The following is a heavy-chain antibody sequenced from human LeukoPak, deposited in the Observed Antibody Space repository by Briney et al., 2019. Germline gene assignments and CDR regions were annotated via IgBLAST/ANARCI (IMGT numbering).Heavy chain of an antibody. Sequence: PSETLSLTCTVSGGSISSYYWSWIRQPPGKGLEWIGYIYYSGSTNYNPSPKSRVTISVDTSKNQFSLKLSSVTAADTAVYYCARDLYDSSGYPHNWFDPWGQGTLVTVSS. CDR2: IYYSGST. CDR1: GGSISSYY. CDR3: ARDLYDSSGYPHNWFDP. V-gene: IGHV4-59*01. D-gene: IGHD3-22*01. J-gene: IGHJ5*02.